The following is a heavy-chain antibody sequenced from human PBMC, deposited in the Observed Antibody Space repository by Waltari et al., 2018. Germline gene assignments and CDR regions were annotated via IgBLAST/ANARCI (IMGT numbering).Heavy chain of an antibody. CDR3: ARGPGTTVTTSSL. CDR2: IYYSGRT. Sequence: QLQLQESGPGLVKPSETLSLTCTVSGGSISSSSYYWGWIRQPPGKGLEWIGSIYYSGRTYYILSLKSGVSISVDTAKNQFSLRLSSVTAADTAVYYCARGPGTTVTTSSLWGQGTLVTVSS. V-gene: IGHV4-39*07. D-gene: IGHD4-17*01. J-gene: IGHJ4*02. CDR1: GGSISSSSYY.